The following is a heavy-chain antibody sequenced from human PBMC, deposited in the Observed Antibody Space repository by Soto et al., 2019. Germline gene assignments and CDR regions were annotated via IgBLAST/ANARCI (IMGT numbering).Heavy chain of an antibody. V-gene: IGHV3-33*01. J-gene: IGHJ6*03. CDR3: ARGDAYYYYMDV. CDR1: GFTFSSYG. Sequence: GGSLRLSCAASGFTFSSYGVHWVRQAPGKGLEWVAVIWYDGSNKYYADSVKGRFTISRDNSKNTLYLQMNSLRAEDTAVYYCARGDAYYYYMDVWGKGTTVTVSS. D-gene: IGHD3-16*01. CDR2: IWYDGSNK.